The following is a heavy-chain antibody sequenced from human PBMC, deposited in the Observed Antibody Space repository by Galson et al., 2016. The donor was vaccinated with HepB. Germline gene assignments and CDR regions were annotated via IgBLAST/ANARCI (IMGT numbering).Heavy chain of an antibody. CDR2: INCSGSNT. Sequence: SLRLSCAVSGFTFSIYGMSWFRQAPGKGLEWVSIINCSGSNTHYADSVKGRFTISRDNSRSTLYLQMNSLRADDTAVFYCAKDPSDWDDRTIRYWGQGTLVTVCS. V-gene: IGHV3-23*01. J-gene: IGHJ4*02. D-gene: IGHD1-14*01. CDR3: AKDPSDWDDRTIRY. CDR1: GFTFSIYG.